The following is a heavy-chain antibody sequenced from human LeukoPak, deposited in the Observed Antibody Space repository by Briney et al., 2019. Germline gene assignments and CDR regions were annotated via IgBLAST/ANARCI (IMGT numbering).Heavy chain of an antibody. CDR2: ISYDGSNK. CDR3: AKDLEAYYYYGMDV. CDR1: GFTFSSYW. J-gene: IGHJ6*02. V-gene: IGHV3-30*18. Sequence: GGSLRLSCAASGFTFSSYWMHWVRQAPGKGLEWVAVISYDGSNKYYADSVKGRFTISRDNSKNTLYLQMNSLRAEDTAVYYCAKDLEAYYYYGMDVWGQGTTVTVSS.